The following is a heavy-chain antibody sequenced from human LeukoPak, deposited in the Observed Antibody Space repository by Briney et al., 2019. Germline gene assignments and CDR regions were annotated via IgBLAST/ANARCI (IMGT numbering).Heavy chain of an antibody. Sequence: GGSLRLSCAASGFTFSSYSMNWVRLAPGKGLDWVSSISSSSSYIYYADSVKGRFTISRDNAKNSLYLQMNSLRDEDTAVYYCANVWGSYRPDGYWGQGTLVTVYS. J-gene: IGHJ4*02. CDR2: ISSSSSYI. D-gene: IGHD3-16*02. CDR1: GFTFSSYS. CDR3: ANVWGSYRPDGY. V-gene: IGHV3-21*01.